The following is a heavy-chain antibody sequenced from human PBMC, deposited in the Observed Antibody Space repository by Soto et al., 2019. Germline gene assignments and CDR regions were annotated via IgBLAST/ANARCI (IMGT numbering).Heavy chain of an antibody. CDR2: IYYSGST. CDR3: ARQEVVPAAFFDY. J-gene: IGHJ4*02. V-gene: IGHV4-59*08. D-gene: IGHD2-2*01. Sequence: PSETLSVTCTVSGGSISSYYWSWIRQPPGKGLEWIGSIYYSGSTNYNPSLKSRVTISVDTSKNQFSLKLSSVTAADTAVYYCARQEVVPAAFFDYWGQGTLVTVSS. CDR1: GGSISSYY.